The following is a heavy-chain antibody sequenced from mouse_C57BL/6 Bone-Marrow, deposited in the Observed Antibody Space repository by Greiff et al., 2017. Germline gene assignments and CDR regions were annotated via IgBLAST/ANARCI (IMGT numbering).Heavy chain of an antibody. CDR2: IDPSDSET. J-gene: IGHJ4*01. Sequence: QVQLQQPGAELVRPGSSVKLSCKASGYTFTSYWMHWVKQRPIQGLEWIGNIDPSDSETHYNQKFKDKATLTVDKSSSTAYMQLSSLTSEDSAVYYCAGWRDYYGSSYGYAMDYWGQGTSVTVSS. CDR1: GYTFTSYW. D-gene: IGHD1-1*01. V-gene: IGHV1-52*01. CDR3: AGWRDYYGSSYGYAMDY.